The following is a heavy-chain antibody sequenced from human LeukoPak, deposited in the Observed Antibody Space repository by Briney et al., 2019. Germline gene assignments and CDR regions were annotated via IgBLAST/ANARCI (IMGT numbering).Heavy chain of an antibody. Sequence: GGSLRRSCAAAGFTCYDYGRSWVRQAPGKGLEWGSVINFDGGSTGYGDCVKGRFTISRDNAKNSLYLQRNSLIAKDTALYHVARAYYYATSFDRWGQGSLVTVSS. CDR3: ARAYYYATSFDR. V-gene: IGHV3-20*01. CDR2: INFDGGST. CDR1: GFTCYDYG. D-gene: IGHD3-16*01. J-gene: IGHJ5*02.